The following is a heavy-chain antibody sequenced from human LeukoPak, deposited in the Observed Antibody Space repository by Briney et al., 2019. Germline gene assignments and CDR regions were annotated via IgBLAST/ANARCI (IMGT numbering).Heavy chain of an antibody. CDR3: ARPRRIAAAGTSLYAFDI. J-gene: IGHJ3*02. CDR2: IYYSGST. V-gene: IGHV4-39*01. Sequence: PSETLSLTCTVSGGSVSSGSYYWSWIRQPPGKGLEWIGSIYYSGSTYYNPSLKSRVTISVDTSKNQFSLKLSSVTAADTAVYYCARPRRIAAAGTSLYAFDIWGQGTMVTVSS. D-gene: IGHD6-13*01. CDR1: GGSVSSGSYY.